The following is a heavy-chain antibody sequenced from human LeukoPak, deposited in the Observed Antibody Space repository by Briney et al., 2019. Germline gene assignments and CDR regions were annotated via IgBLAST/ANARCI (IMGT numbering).Heavy chain of an antibody. J-gene: IGHJ4*02. Sequence: PGGSLRLSCVASGFTFSDYSMNWIRQAPGKGLEWVSYISSSSSMMYYADSVRGRFTISRDIAKKSLYLRMDSLRAEDTAIYYCARDPPNWGFGYWGQGTLVTVFS. CDR1: GFTFSDYS. D-gene: IGHD7-27*01. V-gene: IGHV3-48*01. CDR3: ARDPPNWGFGY. CDR2: ISSSSSMM.